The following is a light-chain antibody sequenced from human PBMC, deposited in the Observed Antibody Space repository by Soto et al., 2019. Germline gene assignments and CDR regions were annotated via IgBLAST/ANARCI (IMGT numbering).Light chain of an antibody. CDR3: SSYSSSSTLVI. V-gene: IGLV2-14*01. CDR1: SSDVGVYNY. J-gene: IGLJ2*01. Sequence: QSALTQPASMSGSPGQSITMSCTGTSSDVGVYNYVSWYQQHPGKAPKLIVYEVSDRPSGVSSRFSGSKSGNTASLTISGLQVEDEADYYCSSYSSSSTLVIFGGGTKLTVL. CDR2: EVS.